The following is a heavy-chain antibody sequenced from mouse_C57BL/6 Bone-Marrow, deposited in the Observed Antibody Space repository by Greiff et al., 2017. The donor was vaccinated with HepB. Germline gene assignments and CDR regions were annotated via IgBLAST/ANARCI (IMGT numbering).Heavy chain of an antibody. CDR1: GYTFTSYW. CDR2: IYPGSGST. V-gene: IGHV1-55*01. J-gene: IGHJ1*03. Sequence: QVQLQQSGTVLARPGASVKMSCKTSGYTFTSYWMHWVKQRPGQGLEWIGDIYPGSGSTNYNEKFKSKATLTVDTSSSTAYMQLSSLTSEDSAVYYCARPVVYYYGSSYGYFDVWGTGTTVTVSS. CDR3: ARPVVYYYGSSYGYFDV. D-gene: IGHD1-1*01.